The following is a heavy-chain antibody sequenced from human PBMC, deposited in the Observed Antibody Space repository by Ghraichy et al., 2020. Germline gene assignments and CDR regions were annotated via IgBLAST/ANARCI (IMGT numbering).Heavy chain of an antibody. CDR2: INHSGST. Sequence: SETLSLTCAVYGGSFSGYYWSWIRQPPGNGLEWIGEINHSGSTNYNPSLKSRVTISVDTSKNQFSLKLSSVTAADTAVYYCARLSVDDYVWGSYRYRVGYYYYYMDVWGKGTTVTVSS. V-gene: IGHV4-34*01. CDR1: GGSFSGYY. J-gene: IGHJ6*03. CDR3: ARLSVDDYVWGSYRYRVGYYYYYMDV. D-gene: IGHD3-16*02.